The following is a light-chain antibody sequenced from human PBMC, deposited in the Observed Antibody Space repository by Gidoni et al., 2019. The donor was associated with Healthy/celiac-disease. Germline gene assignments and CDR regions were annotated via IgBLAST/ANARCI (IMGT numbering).Light chain of an antibody. V-gene: IGKV3-20*01. CDR1: QRVSSSY. CDR3: QQYGSSGLT. Sequence: ESVLTQSPGTLSLSPGERATLSCRANQRVSSSYLAWYQQKPGQAPRLLIYGASSRAPGIPDRFSGSGSGTDFTLTISRLEPEDFAVYYCQQYGSSGLTFGGGTKVEIK. CDR2: GAS. J-gene: IGKJ4*01.